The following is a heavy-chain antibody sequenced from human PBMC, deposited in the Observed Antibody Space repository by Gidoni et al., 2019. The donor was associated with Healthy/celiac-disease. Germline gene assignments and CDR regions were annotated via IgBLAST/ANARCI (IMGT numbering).Heavy chain of an antibody. CDR3: AKWDYGSGSFDI. J-gene: IGHJ3*02. CDR2: ISGSGGST. V-gene: IGHV3-23*01. D-gene: IGHD3-10*01. CDR1: GFTFSSYA. Sequence: EVQLLESGGCVVQPGGSLRLSCASSGFTFSSYAMSWVLQARGKGLEWFSAISGSGGSTYYADSVKGRFTISRDNSKNTLYLQMNSLRAEDTAVYYCAKWDYGSGSFDIWGQGTMVTVSS.